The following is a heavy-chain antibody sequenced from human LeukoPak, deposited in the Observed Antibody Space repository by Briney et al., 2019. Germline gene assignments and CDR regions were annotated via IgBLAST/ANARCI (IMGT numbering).Heavy chain of an antibody. D-gene: IGHD2-15*01. J-gene: IGHJ4*02. CDR1: GFTFSSYA. Sequence: GGSLRLSCAASGFTFSSYAMNWVRQAPGKGLEWVLAISDGGDVTYYADSVKGRFTISRDNSKNTLYLQMNSLRAEDTAVYYCAKGSGPDYWGQGTLVTVSS. CDR2: ISDGGDVT. V-gene: IGHV3-23*01. CDR3: AKGSGPDY.